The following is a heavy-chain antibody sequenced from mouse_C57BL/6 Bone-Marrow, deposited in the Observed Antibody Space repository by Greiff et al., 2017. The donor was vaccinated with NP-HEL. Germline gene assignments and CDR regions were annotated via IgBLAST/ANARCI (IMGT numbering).Heavy chain of an antibody. CDR1: GYTFTDYE. J-gene: IGHJ2*01. CDR3: TRWRYYFDY. V-gene: IGHV1-15*01. CDR2: IDPETGGT. Sequence: QVQLQQSGAELVRPGASVTLSCKASGYTFTDYEMHWVKQTPVHGLEWIGAIDPETGGTAYNQKFKGKAILTADKSSSTAYMELRSLTSEDSAVYYCTRWRYYFDYWGQGTTLTVSS.